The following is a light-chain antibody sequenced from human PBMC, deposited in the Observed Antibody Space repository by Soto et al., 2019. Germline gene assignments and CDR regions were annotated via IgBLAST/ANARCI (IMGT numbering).Light chain of an antibody. Sequence: QSALTQPASVSGSPGQSMTISCTGTSSDVGGYNYVSWYQQHQGKAPKLMIYEVSNRPSGVSNRFSGSKSGNTASLTISGLQAEDEADYSCSSYTSSTTPVVFGGGTKLTVL. J-gene: IGLJ2*01. CDR2: EVS. CDR1: SSDVGGYNY. CDR3: SSYTSSTTPVV. V-gene: IGLV2-14*01.